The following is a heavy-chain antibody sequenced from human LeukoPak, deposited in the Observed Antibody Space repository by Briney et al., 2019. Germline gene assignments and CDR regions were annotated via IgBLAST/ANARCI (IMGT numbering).Heavy chain of an antibody. CDR3: AKDPDYVGSGSEH. CDR2: ISGSGGST. V-gene: IGHV3-23*01. Sequence: GGSLRLSCAASGFTFSSYAMSWVRQAPGKGLEWASAISGSGGSTYYADSVKGRFTISRDNSKNTLYLQMNSLRAEDTAVYYCAKDPDYVGSGSEHWGQGTLLTVSS. CDR1: GFTFSSYA. D-gene: IGHD3-10*01. J-gene: IGHJ4*02.